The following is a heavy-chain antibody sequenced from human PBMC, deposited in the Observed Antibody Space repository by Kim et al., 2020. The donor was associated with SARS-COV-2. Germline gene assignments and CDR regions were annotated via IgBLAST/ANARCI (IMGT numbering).Heavy chain of an antibody. D-gene: IGHD4-17*01. V-gene: IGHV4-34*01. CDR3: ARGLDYGDYT. Sequence: SETLSLTCAVYGGSFSGYYWSWIRQPPGKGLEWIGEINHSGSTNYNPSLKSRVTISVDTSKNQFSLKLSSVTAADTAVYYCARGLDYGDYTWGQGTLVTVSS. CDR1: GGSFSGYY. J-gene: IGHJ5*02. CDR2: INHSGST.